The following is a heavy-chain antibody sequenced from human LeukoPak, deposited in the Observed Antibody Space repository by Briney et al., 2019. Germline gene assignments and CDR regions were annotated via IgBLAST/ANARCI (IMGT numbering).Heavy chain of an antibody. CDR3: ARSLRSIVGATGAFDI. D-gene: IGHD1-26*01. Sequence: SETLSFTCTGSGFSNSSGYYWGWIRQPPGKGLEGFGSIYHSGSTSYNLSLKSRVTISVATSKNHFSLKLSSVTAAATAEYSCARSLRSIVGATGAFDIWGQGTMVTVS. V-gene: IGHV4-38-2*02. CDR1: GFSNSSGYY. CDR2: IYHSGST. J-gene: IGHJ3*02.